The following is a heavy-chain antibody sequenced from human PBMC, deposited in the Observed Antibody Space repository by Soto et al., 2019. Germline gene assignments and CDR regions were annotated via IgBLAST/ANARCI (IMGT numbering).Heavy chain of an antibody. CDR2: IIPIFGTA. J-gene: IGHJ1*01. V-gene: IGHV1-69*12. CDR1: GGTFSSYA. Sequence: QVQLVQSGAEVKKPGSSVKVSCKASGGTFSSYAISWVRQAPGQGLACMGGIIPIFGTANYAQKFQGRVTITATESTSTAYMELSSLRSEDTAVYYCARGYYYDSSGYYGAEYFQHWGQGTLVTVSS. D-gene: IGHD3-22*01. CDR3: ARGYYYDSSGYYGAEYFQH.